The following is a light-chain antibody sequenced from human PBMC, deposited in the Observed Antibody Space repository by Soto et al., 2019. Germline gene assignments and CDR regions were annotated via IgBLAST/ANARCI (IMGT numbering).Light chain of an antibody. CDR3: QHGYVAPYS. CDR2: SAS. Sequence: DIQMTQSPSSLSASIGDTVTITCRASQDINVYLNWYQQKPGEVPKLLIYSASTLHSGVPSRFPGSGSETDFTLTIRSLQPEDFATYYCQHGYVAPYSFGQGTKVDI. J-gene: IGKJ2*03. CDR1: QDINVY. V-gene: IGKV1-39*01.